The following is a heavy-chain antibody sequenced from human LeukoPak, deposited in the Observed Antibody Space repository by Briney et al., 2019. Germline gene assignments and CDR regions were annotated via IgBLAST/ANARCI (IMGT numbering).Heavy chain of an antibody. CDR2: ISDSGGST. D-gene: IGHD2-2*01. Sequence: GGSLRLSCAASGFTFSSYAMSWVRQAPGKGLEWVSSISDSGGSTYYADSVQGRFTISRDNSKNTVFLQMNSLRAEDTAIYYCANALNVPDYWGQGTLVTVSS. V-gene: IGHV3-23*01. CDR3: ANALNVPDY. CDR1: GFTFSSYA. J-gene: IGHJ4*02.